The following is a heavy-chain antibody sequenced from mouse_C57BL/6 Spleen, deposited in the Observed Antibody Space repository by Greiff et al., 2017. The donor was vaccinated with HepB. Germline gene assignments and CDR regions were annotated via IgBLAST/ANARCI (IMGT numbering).Heavy chain of an antibody. CDR2: IYPGDGDT. V-gene: IGHV1-80*01. D-gene: IGHD2-2*01. J-gene: IGHJ4*01. CDR1: GYAFSSYW. Sequence: QIQLQQSGAELVKPGASVKISCKASGYAFSSYWMNWVKQRPGKGLEWIGQIYPGDGDTNYNGKFKGKATLTADKSSSTAYMQLSSLTSEDSAVYFCARGRLRDYAMDYWGQGTSVTVSS. CDR3: ARGRLRDYAMDY.